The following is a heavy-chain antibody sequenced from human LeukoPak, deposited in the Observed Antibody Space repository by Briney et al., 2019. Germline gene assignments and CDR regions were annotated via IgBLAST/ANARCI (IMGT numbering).Heavy chain of an antibody. CDR1: GGTFSAYT. Sequence: SVKVSRKASGGTFSAYTLSWVRRAPGQGLEWMGSIIPILSVANYAQKFQGRVSITADKSTSTAFMELSSLGSEGTAVYYCARNRQGSNSYFDYWGQGTLVTVSS. CDR3: ARNRQGSNSYFDY. D-gene: IGHD6-6*01. CDR2: IIPILSVA. V-gene: IGHV1-69*02. J-gene: IGHJ4*02.